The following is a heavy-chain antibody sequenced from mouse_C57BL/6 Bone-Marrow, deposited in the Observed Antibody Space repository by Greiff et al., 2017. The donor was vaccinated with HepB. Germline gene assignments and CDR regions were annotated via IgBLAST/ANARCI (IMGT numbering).Heavy chain of an antibody. Sequence: QVQLQQPGAELVKPGASVKLSCKASGYTFTSYWMHWVKQRPGQGLEWIGMIHPNSGSTNYNEKFKSKATLTVDKSSSTAYMQLSSLTSEDSAVYYCAIYYYGSKDWYFDVWGTGTTVTVSS. CDR2: IHPNSGST. CDR3: AIYYYGSKDWYFDV. J-gene: IGHJ1*03. CDR1: GYTFTSYW. V-gene: IGHV1-64*01. D-gene: IGHD1-1*01.